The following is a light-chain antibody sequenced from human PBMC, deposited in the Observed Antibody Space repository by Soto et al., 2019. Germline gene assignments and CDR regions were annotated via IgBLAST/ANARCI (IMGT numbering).Light chain of an antibody. Sequence: QSVLTQPPSASGTPGQRVTISASGSSSNIGSNPVSWYQQRPGTAPKLLIYDNDERPSGVPVRFSGSKSATSASLAISGLQSEDEGDYDCATWDDSRNVYVFGPGTKVTVL. CDR1: SSNIGSNP. CDR3: ATWDDSRNVYV. CDR2: DND. J-gene: IGLJ1*01. V-gene: IGLV1-44*01.